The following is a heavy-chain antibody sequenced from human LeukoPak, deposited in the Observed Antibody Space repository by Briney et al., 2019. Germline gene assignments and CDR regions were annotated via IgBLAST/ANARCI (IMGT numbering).Heavy chain of an antibody. J-gene: IGHJ2*01. Sequence: PGGSLRLSCTASGFSVNNNYISWVRQAPGKGLEWVANIKQDGSEKYYVDSVKGRFTISRDNAKSSLYLQMNSLRAEDTAVYYCARVELIVVVPVAHWYFDLWGRGTLVTVSS. CDR1: GFSVNNNY. V-gene: IGHV3-7*01. CDR2: IKQDGSEK. CDR3: ARVELIVVVPVAHWYFDL. D-gene: IGHD2-2*01.